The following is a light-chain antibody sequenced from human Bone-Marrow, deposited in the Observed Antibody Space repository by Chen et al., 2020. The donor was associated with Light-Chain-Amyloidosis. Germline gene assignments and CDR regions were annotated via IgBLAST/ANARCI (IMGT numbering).Light chain of an antibody. J-gene: IGLJ1*01. V-gene: IGLV2-14*01. Sequence: QSALTQPASVSGSPGQSITISCTGTSSDVGGDNHVSWYQQHPDKAPKLMIYEVTNLPSWVHDRFSVSKSDNTASLTISGLQKEDEADYFCSSYTITNTLVFGSGTRVTVL. CDR1: SSDVGGDNH. CDR2: EVT. CDR3: SSYTITNTLV.